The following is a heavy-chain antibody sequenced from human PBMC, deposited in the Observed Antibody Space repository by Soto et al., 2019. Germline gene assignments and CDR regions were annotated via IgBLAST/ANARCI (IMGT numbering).Heavy chain of an antibody. J-gene: IGHJ4*02. CDR3: ATQRGGGGY. CDR1: GFTVSNNY. Sequence: EVQLVESGGGLIQPGGSLRLSCAVSGFTVSNNYMSWVRQAPGKGLEGVSVIYSGGYTAYGDSVKGRFTISRDNSKNTHYFKKMSRGADDGALFYGATQRGGGGYWGQGTLVTVSS. V-gene: IGHV3-53*01. D-gene: IGHD6-25*01. CDR2: IYSGGYT.